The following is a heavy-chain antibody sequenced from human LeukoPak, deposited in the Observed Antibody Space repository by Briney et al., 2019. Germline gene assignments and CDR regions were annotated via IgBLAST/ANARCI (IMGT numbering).Heavy chain of an antibody. Sequence: PGGSLRLSCAASGFTFSDYYMSWIRQAPGKGLEWGSYISSSGSTIYYADSVRGQFTISRDNAKKSLYLQMNSLRAEDTAVYYCARVQKGIAAAGTGGGWFEPWGQGTLVTVS. J-gene: IGHJ5*02. CDR1: GFTFSDYY. CDR2: ISSSGSTI. CDR3: ARVQKGIAAAGTGGGWFEP. V-gene: IGHV3-11*01. D-gene: IGHD6-13*01.